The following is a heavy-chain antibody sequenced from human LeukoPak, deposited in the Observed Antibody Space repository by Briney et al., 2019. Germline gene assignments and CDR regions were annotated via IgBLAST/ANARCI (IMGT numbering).Heavy chain of an antibody. V-gene: IGHV3-30-3*01. D-gene: IGHD1-1*01. CDR1: GFTFSSYA. CDR2: ISYDGSNK. Sequence: GGSLRLSCAASGFTFSSYAMHWVRQAPGKGLEWVAVISYDGSNKYYADSVKGRFTISRDNSKNTLYLQMNSLRAEDTAVYYCARARLDPEYSYCYYMDVWGKGTTVTVSS. CDR3: ARARLDPEYSYCYYMDV. J-gene: IGHJ6*03.